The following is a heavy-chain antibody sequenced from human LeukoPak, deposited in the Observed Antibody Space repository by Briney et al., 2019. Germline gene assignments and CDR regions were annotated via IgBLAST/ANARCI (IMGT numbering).Heavy chain of an antibody. D-gene: IGHD5-18*01. V-gene: IGHV4-4*07. J-gene: IGHJ5*02. CDR2: IYISGST. Sequence: SETLSLTCTVSGGSISSYYWSWIRQPAGKGLEWIGRIYISGSTNYNPSLKSRVTMSVDTSKNQFSLKLSSVTAADTAVYYCARDPLSVDTAMDPYNWFDPWGQGTLVTVSS. CDR3: ARDPLSVDTAMDPYNWFDP. CDR1: GGSISSYY.